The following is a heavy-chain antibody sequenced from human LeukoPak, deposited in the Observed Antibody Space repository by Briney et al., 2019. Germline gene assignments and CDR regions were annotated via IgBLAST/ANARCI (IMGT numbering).Heavy chain of an antibody. D-gene: IGHD5-18*01. J-gene: IGHJ4*02. CDR2: IRYDGNSK. CDR3: AKGYSYGELGL. V-gene: IGHV3-30*02. CDR1: GFTFSSYG. Sequence: GGSLRLSCAASGFTFSSYGMHWVRQAPGKGLEWVAFIRYDGNSKNHADSVKGRFTISRDDFKNTLYLQMSSLRAEDTAIYYCAKGYSYGELGLWDQGTLVTVSS.